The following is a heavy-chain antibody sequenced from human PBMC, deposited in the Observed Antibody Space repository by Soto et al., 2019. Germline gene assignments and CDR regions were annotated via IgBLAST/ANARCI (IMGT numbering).Heavy chain of an antibody. CDR2: IWYDGSNK. D-gene: IGHD7-27*01. CDR3: ARGVGNYYYGLDV. CDR1: GFTFSSYG. V-gene: IGHV3-33*01. J-gene: IGHJ6*02. Sequence: QVQLVDSGGGVVQPGTSLRLSCAASGFTFSSYGIHWVRQAPGKGLEWVAVIWYDGSNKYYADSVKGRFTISRDNSKNTLYLQRDSLGAEDTAVYCCARGVGNYYYGLDVWGQGTTVTVSS.